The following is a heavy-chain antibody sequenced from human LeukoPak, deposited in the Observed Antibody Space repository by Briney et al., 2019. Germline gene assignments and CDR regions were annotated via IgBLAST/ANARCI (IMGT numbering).Heavy chain of an antibody. J-gene: IGHJ4*02. V-gene: IGHV3-74*01. CDR3: ARDDYGDYFFPY. CDR1: GFTFSTYW. D-gene: IGHD4-17*01. CDR2: INSDESNT. Sequence: GGSLRLSCAASGFTFSTYWMHWVRQAPGKGLVWVSRINSDESNTNYADSVKGRFTISRDNAKNTLYLQMNSLRAEDTAVYYCARDDYGDYFFPYWGQGTLITVSS.